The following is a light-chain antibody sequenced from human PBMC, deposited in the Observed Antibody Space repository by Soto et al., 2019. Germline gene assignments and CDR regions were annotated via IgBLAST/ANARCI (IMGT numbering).Light chain of an antibody. J-gene: IGKJ1*01. CDR2: RAS. CDR3: QQYSKWPPWT. Sequence: EIVLTQSPATLSLSPGERATLSCRASQSVTSNLAWYQQKPGQAPRLFIFRASSRATGVPARFSASGSGTEFTLTISELQSEDFAVYYCQQYSKWPPWTFGPGTKVDIK. CDR1: QSVTSN. V-gene: IGKV3-15*01.